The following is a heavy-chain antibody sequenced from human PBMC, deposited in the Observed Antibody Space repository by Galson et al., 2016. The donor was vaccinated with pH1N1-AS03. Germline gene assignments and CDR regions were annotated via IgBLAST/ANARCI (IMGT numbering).Heavy chain of an antibody. CDR1: GFIFTHYS. J-gene: IGHJ3*01. CDR3: AREEGGFGSNWLQTDAFDF. Sequence: SLRLSCAASGFIFTHYSMHWVRQAPGKGLEWVAVMSYEGTTTYYADSVKGRFTISRDNSKNTLYLQMNSLRTEDTALYCCAREEGGFGSNWLQTDAFDFWGQGTMVTVSS. CDR2: MSYEGTTT. V-gene: IGHV3-30-3*01. D-gene: IGHD6-13*01.